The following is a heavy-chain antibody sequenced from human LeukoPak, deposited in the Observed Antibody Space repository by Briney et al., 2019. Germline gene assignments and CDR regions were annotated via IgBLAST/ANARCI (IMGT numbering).Heavy chain of an antibody. CDR2: VSAYNGNT. CDR3: AGDRAVAGSKPFDP. Sequence: ASVKLSCKASGYTVSSYGISWVRQAPGQGLEWMGWVSAYNGNTNYAQKLQGRVTMTTDTSTSTPYMELRSLRSDDTAVYYCAGDRAVAGSKPFDPWGQGTLVTVSS. D-gene: IGHD6-19*01. J-gene: IGHJ5*02. V-gene: IGHV1-18*01. CDR1: GYTVSSYG.